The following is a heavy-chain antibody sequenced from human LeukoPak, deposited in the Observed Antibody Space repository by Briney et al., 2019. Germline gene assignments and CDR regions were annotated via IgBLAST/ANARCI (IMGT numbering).Heavy chain of an antibody. V-gene: IGHV3-21*01. CDR2: ISSSSSYI. J-gene: IGHJ4*02. Sequence: GGSLRLSCAASGFTFSDYSMNWVRQAPGKGLEWVSSISSSSSYIYYADSVKGRFTISRDNAKNSLYLQMNSPRAEDTAVYYCARDGGRAYYYDSSGYPFFDYWGQGTLVTVSS. CDR3: ARDGGRAYYYDSSGYPFFDY. CDR1: GFTFSDYS. D-gene: IGHD3-22*01.